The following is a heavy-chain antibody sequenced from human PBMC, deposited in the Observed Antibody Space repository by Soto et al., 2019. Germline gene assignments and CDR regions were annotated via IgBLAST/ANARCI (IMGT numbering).Heavy chain of an antibody. CDR1: GYSLSSGSY. CDR2: IYHGGTT. Sequence: ETLSLTCAVSGYSLSSGSYWGWIRQPPGKGPEWIASIYHGGTTFYNPSLKSRVTLSVDTSKNHYSLNLRSVTAADTAVYYCARVHVMVVAGSTFDYWGPGILVTVSS. V-gene: IGHV4-38-2*01. CDR3: ARVHVMVVAGSTFDY. J-gene: IGHJ4*01. D-gene: IGHD6-19*01.